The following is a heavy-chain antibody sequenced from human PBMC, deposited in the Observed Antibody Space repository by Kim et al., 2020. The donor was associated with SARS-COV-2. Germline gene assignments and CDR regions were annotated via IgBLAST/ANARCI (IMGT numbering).Heavy chain of an antibody. D-gene: IGHD3-10*01. Sequence: GGSLRLSCAASGFTFSSYAMSWVRQAPGKGLEWVSVISGSGSTYYADSVKGRFTISRDNSKNTLYLQMNSLRAEDTAVYYCAKRGYGSGTWSAFDPWGQG. J-gene: IGHJ5*02. CDR3: AKRGYGSGTWSAFDP. CDR2: ISGSGST. CDR1: GFTFSSYA. V-gene: IGHV3-23*01.